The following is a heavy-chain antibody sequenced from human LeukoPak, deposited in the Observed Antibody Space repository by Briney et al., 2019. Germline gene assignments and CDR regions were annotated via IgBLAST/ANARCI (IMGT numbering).Heavy chain of an antibody. CDR2: INHSGST. V-gene: IGHV4-34*01. CDR1: GGSFSGYY. J-gene: IGHJ6*02. Sequence: SETLSLTCALYGGSFSGYYWSWIRQPPGKGLEWIGEINHSGSTNYNPSLKSRVTISVDTSKNQFSLKLSSVTAADTAVYYCAVARYYYYYGMDVWGQGTTVTVSS. D-gene: IGHD6-6*01. CDR3: AVARYYYYYGMDV.